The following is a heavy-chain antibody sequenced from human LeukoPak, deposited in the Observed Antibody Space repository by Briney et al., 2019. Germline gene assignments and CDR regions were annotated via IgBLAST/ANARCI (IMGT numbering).Heavy chain of an antibody. J-gene: IGHJ6*02. CDR3: ARVFGLYQEDMDV. CDR1: GASFITDDYY. V-gene: IGHV4-39*06. CDR2: GST. D-gene: IGHD3/OR15-3a*01. Sequence: PSETLSLTCIVSGASFITDDYYWGWVRQPPGKGLEWLGSTYRIPPLNSRVAISVDTSRNQFALRLRSVTAADTALYFCARVFGLYQEDMDVWGPGTTVTVS.